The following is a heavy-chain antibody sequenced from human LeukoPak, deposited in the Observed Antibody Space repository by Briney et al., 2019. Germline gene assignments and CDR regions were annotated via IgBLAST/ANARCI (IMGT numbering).Heavy chain of an antibody. CDR1: GFTFISYA. CDR2: ISGSGGST. V-gene: IGHV3-23*01. CDR3: AKVPPVVVVPAA. J-gene: IGHJ5*02. D-gene: IGHD2-2*01. Sequence: AGYLRLSCAASGFTFISYAMSWVRRAPGKGLEWVSAISGSGGSTYYADSVKGRFTISRDNSKNTLYLQMNSLRAEDTAVYYCAKVPPVVVVPAAWGQGTLVTVSS.